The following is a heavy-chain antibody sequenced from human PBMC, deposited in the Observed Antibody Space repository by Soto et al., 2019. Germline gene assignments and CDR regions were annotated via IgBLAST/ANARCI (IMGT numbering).Heavy chain of an antibody. CDR1: GGSISSGGYY. V-gene: IGHV4-31*03. J-gene: IGHJ5*02. Sequence: QVQLQESGPGLVKPSQTLSLTCTVSGGSISSGGYYWSWIRQHPGKGLEWIGYIYYSGSTYYNPSLKSRVTISVDTSKNQFSLKLSAVTAADKAVYYGAREAAGILNGFDPWGQGTLVTVSS. CDR2: IYYSGST. CDR3: AREAAGILNGFDP. D-gene: IGHD6-25*01.